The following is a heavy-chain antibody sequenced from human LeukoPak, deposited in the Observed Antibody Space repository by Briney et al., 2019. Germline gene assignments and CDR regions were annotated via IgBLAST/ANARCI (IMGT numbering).Heavy chain of an antibody. CDR2: INHSGST. V-gene: IGHV4-34*01. CDR1: GGSFSGYY. D-gene: IGHD5-24*01. Sequence: SETLSLTCAVYGGSFSGYYWSWIRQPPGKGLEWIGEINHSGSTNYNPSLKNRVTISVDTSKNQFSLKLSSVTAADTAVYYCASSEMATNRYYFDYWGQGTLVTVSS. J-gene: IGHJ4*02. CDR3: ASSEMATNRYYFDY.